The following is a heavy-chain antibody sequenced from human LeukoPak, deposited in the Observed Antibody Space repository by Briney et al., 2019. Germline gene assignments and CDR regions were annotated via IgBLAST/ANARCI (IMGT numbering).Heavy chain of an antibody. CDR3: ARDYCGGDCFPDY. Sequence: ASVKVSCKASGYTFTGYYVHWVRKAPGQGLEWMGRINPNSGDTNYAQKFQGRVTMTRDTSISTAYMELSRLRSDDTAVYYCARDYCGGDCFPDYWGQGTLVTVSS. V-gene: IGHV1-2*06. CDR1: GYTFTGYY. J-gene: IGHJ4*02. CDR2: INPNSGDT. D-gene: IGHD2-21*02.